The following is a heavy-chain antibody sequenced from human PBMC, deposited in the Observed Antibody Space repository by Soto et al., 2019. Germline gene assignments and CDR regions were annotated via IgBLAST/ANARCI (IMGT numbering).Heavy chain of an antibody. J-gene: IGHJ5*02. Sequence: EASVKVSCKASGGTFSSYAISWVRQAPGQGLEWMGGIIPIFGTANYAQKFQGRVTITADESTSTAYMELSSLRSEDTAVYYCARVGLNSSGPFDPWGQGTLVTVSS. V-gene: IGHV1-69*13. D-gene: IGHD6-19*01. CDR3: ARVGLNSSGPFDP. CDR1: GGTFSSYA. CDR2: IIPIFGTA.